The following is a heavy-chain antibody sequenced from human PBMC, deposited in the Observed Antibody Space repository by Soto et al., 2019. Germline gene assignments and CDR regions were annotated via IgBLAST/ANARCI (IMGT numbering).Heavy chain of an antibody. Sequence: QMQLVESGGGVVQPGGSLRLSCGSSGFSFSFYGMHWVRQAPGKGLEWVAFIWYDGTSKFYADSVKGRFTISRDNSKTTLFLEMNSLRAEDTAVYYCARDGTPQRLMEKNSYTYSSGMDAGGQGTTVLVSS. CDR1: GFSFSFYG. CDR3: ARDGTPQRLMEKNSYTYSSGMDA. D-gene: IGHD3-3*01. CDR2: IWYDGTSK. J-gene: IGHJ6*02. V-gene: IGHV3-33*01.